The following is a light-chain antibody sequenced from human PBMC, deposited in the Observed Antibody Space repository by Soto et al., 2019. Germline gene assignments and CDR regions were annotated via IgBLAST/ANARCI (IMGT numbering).Light chain of an antibody. CDR1: QGISSY. CDR3: QQYNQWPPWT. J-gene: IGKJ1*01. Sequence: AIRLTQSPSSFSASTGDRVTITCLASQGISSYLAWYQQKPGKAPKLLIYAASTLQSGVPSRFSGSGSGTDFTLTISCLQSEDYAVYYCQQYNQWPPWTFGQGTKVDIK. CDR2: AAS. V-gene: IGKV1-8*01.